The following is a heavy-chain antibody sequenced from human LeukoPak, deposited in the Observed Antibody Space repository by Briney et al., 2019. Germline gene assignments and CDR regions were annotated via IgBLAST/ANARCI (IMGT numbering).Heavy chain of an antibody. CDR3: ARADCSGSTCYLRHSWFDP. Sequence: GGSLRLSCAASGFTLSTFDMNWVRQAPGKGLEWVSSISTSSSYIYYRDSVKGRFTISRDDAKNSLYLQMNSLTVEDTAVYYCARADCSGSTCYLRHSWFDPWGQGTLVTVSS. CDR1: GFTLSTFD. V-gene: IGHV3-21*06. CDR2: ISTSSSYI. D-gene: IGHD2-2*01. J-gene: IGHJ5*02.